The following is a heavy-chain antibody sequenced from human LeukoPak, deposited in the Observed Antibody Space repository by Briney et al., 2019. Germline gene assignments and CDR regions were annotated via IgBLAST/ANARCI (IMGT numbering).Heavy chain of an antibody. Sequence: ASVKVSCKASGYTFTSYGISWVRQAPGQGLEWMGWISAYNGNTNYAQKPQGRVTMTTDTSASSAYMELRSLRSDDTAVYYCARFKGDIVVVPAAPFDYWGQGTLVTVSS. CDR1: GYTFTSYG. J-gene: IGHJ4*02. CDR3: ARFKGDIVVVPAAPFDY. CDR2: ISAYNGNT. D-gene: IGHD2-2*01. V-gene: IGHV1-18*01.